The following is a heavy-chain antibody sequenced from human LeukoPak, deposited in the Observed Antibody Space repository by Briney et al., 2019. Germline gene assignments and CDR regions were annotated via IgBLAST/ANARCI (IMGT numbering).Heavy chain of an antibody. J-gene: IGHJ4*02. Sequence: TGGSLRLSCAASGFTFSSHWMHWVRQAPGKGLVWVSGISTDGSRPRYADSVNGRFTISRDNAKNTLYLQMNSLRAEDTAVYYCASGGYSPRYWGQGTLVTVSS. V-gene: IGHV3-74*01. CDR1: GFTFSSHW. CDR2: ISTDGSRP. D-gene: IGHD3-10*01. CDR3: ASGGYSPRY.